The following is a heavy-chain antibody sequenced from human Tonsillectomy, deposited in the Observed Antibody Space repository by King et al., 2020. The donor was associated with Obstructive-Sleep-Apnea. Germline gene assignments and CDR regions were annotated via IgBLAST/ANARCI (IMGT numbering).Heavy chain of an antibody. CDR3: ARDLGYSYGIDY. CDR2: IYYSGSP. CDR1: GDSIRTYY. D-gene: IGHD5-18*01. J-gene: IGHJ4*02. Sequence: QLQESGPGLVKPSETLSLTCTVSGDSIRTYYWSWIRQPPGKGLEWIGYIYYSGSPSYNASLKSRVTISVDTSKNQFSLKLRAVTAADTAVYYCARDLGYSYGIDYWGQGTLVTVSS. V-gene: IGHV4-59*01.